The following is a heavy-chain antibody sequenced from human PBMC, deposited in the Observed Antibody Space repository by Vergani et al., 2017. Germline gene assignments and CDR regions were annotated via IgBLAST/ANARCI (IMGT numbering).Heavy chain of an antibody. D-gene: IGHD3-10*01. J-gene: IGHJ4*02. CDR2: IASSDTTV. V-gene: IGHV3-11*04. Sequence: QVQLVESGGGLVKPGGSLRLSCTASGFFFSDYYMSWLRQAPGKGLEWISYIASSDTTVYYADSVKGRFTISRDNAKNSLYLEMNSLRAEDTAFYYCARDYLDFSGSGSPYYFDHWGQGTQVTVSS. CDR1: GFFFSDYY. CDR3: ARDYLDFSGSGSPYYFDH.